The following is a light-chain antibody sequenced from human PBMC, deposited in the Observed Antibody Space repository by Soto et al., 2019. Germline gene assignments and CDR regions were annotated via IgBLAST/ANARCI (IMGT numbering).Light chain of an antibody. Sequence: QSALTQPPSASGSPGQSVTISCTGTKNDIGVYDFVSWYQHHPGKAPRLIIYEVVQRPSGVPDRFSGSKSGNTASLTISWLQAEDESDYYCCSYAGSYSWVFGGGTKLTVL. CDR3: CSYAGSYSWV. J-gene: IGLJ3*02. CDR2: EVV. V-gene: IGLV2-8*01. CDR1: KNDIGVYDF.